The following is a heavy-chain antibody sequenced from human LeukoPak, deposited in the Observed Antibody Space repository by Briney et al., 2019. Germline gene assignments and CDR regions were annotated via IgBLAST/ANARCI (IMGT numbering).Heavy chain of an antibody. Sequence: SETLSLTCAVYGGSFSGYFWGWVRQPPGKGLEWIGLIYHTGNTYDNPSLKGRLTMSVDTSKNQFSLKLTSVTTSDTAFYYCARSPADCSGGHCSPRGNSFDSWGQGTLVTISS. D-gene: IGHD2-15*01. V-gene: IGHV4-34*10. CDR3: ARSPADCSGGHCSPRGNSFDS. CDR2: IYHTGNT. J-gene: IGHJ5*01. CDR1: GGSFSGYF.